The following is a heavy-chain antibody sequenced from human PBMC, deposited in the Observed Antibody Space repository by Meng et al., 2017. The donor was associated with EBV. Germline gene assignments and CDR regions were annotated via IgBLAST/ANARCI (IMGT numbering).Heavy chain of an antibody. CDR1: GFIFRDPA. V-gene: IGHV3-73*01. D-gene: IGHD3-16*01. J-gene: IGHJ4*02. Sequence: VDLVGLGGGLVQPGGSLKLSCGASGFIFRDPAMHWVRQASGKGLEWVGRVETKASKYATAYAASVKGRFSVSRDDSKNMVFLEMNSLKTEDTARYYCWGDLNYGSYWGQGTLVTVSS. CDR2: VETKASKYAT. CDR3: WGDLNYGSY.